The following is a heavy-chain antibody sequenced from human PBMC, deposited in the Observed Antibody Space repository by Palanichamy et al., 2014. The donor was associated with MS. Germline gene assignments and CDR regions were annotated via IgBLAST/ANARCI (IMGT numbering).Heavy chain of an antibody. V-gene: IGHV4-39*01. D-gene: IGHD3-22*01. Sequence: QLQLQESGPGLVKPSETLSLTCTVSGGSISSSSYYWGWIRQPPGKGLEWIGSIYYSGSTYYNPSLKSRVTISVDTSKNQFSPKLSSVTAADTAVYYCARHPNRHYYDSSGYDAFDIWGQGTMVTVSS. CDR3: ARHPNRHYYDSSGYDAFDI. CDR2: IYYSGST. CDR1: GGSISSSSYY. J-gene: IGHJ3*02.